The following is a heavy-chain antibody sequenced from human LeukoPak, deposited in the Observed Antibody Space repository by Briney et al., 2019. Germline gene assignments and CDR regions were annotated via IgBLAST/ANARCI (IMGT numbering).Heavy chain of an antibody. J-gene: IGHJ4*02. D-gene: IGHD6-13*01. CDR1: EFTFSSYD. Sequence: TGGSLRLSCAASEFTFSSYDMHWVRQATGKGLEWVSTIDTAGNAWYPDSVKGRFTISRENAKNSLDLQMNSLRVGDTAVYYCARAKMPGIQTAGRVSYFDSWGQGTLVTVSA. V-gene: IGHV3-13*01. CDR2: IDTAGNA. CDR3: ARAKMPGIQTAGRVSYFDS.